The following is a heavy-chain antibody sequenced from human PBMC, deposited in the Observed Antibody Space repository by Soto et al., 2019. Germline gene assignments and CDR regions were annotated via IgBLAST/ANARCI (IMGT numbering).Heavy chain of an antibody. V-gene: IGHV3-7*05. D-gene: IGHD5-18*01. CDR2: IKQDGSEK. CDR3: ARLLGIQLWLKFYYYGMDV. CDR1: GFTFSSYW. Sequence: GGSLRLSCAASGFTFSSYWMSWVRQAPGKGLEWVANIKQDGSEKYYVDSVKGRFTISRDNAKNSLYLQMNSLRAEDTAVYHCARLLGIQLWLKFYYYGMDVWGQGTTVTVSS. J-gene: IGHJ6*02.